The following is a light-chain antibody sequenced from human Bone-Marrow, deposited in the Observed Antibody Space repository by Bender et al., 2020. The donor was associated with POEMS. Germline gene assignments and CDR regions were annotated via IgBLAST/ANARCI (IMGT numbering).Light chain of an antibody. CDR3: NAYTSRSTVV. J-gene: IGLJ3*02. Sequence: QSALTQPASVSGSPGQSITISCPGASSDVGAYTLVSWFQQPPGKAPELMISEVNKRPYGVSNRVSGSKSDNTASLTISGRQAEDEADYYCNAYTSRSTVVFGGGTKLTVL. CDR1: SSDVGAYTL. CDR2: EVN. V-gene: IGLV2-14*02.